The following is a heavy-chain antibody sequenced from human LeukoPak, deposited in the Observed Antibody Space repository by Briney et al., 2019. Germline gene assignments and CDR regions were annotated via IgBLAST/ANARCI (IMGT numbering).Heavy chain of an antibody. V-gene: IGHV3-23*01. D-gene: IGHD6-13*01. CDR3: AKLRETAGTGQANY. J-gene: IGHJ4*02. Sequence: GGSLRLSCAASGFTFSSDAMSWVRQAPGKGLEWVSAISGSGGSTYYADSVKGRLTIPRDNSKDTLYLQMNSLRAEDTAVYFCAKLRETAGTGQANYWGQGTLVTVSS. CDR2: ISGSGGST. CDR1: GFTFSSDA.